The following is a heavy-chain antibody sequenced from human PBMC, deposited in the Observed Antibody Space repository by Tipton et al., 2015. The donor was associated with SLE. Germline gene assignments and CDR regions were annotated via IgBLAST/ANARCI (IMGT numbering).Heavy chain of an antibody. J-gene: IGHJ4*02. CDR1: GDSISSYY. CDR3: ARETCSVGSCYFDY. Sequence: LRLSCTVSGDSISSYYWSWIRQPPGKGPEWIGYIHHSGSINYNPSLKSRVTISVDTSKNQFSLKLSSLTAADTAVYYCARETCSVGSCYFDYWGQGTLVTVSS. V-gene: IGHV4-59*01. CDR2: IHHSGSI. D-gene: IGHD2-15*01.